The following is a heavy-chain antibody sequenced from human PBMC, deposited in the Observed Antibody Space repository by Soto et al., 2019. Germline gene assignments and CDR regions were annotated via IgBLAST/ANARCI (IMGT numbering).Heavy chain of an antibody. CDR1: GFTFSDYY. D-gene: IGHD3-9*01. CDR3: AKLPYPWGWYDP. V-gene: IGHV3-11*01. Sequence: QVQLVESGGGLVKPGGSLRLSCAASGFTFSDYYMGWIRQAPGKGLEWISYISSSGATIYYGGSVKGRFTVSRDNAQNSLYLQMNRLTAEDTAMYYCAKLPYPWGWYDPWGQGTPVTVSS. CDR2: ISSSGATI. J-gene: IGHJ5*02.